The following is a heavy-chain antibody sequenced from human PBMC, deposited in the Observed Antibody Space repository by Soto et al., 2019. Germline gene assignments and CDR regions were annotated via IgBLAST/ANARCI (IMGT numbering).Heavy chain of an antibody. J-gene: IGHJ4*02. Sequence: QVQLQESGPGLVKPSQTLSLTCTVSGGSISSGGYYWSWIRQHPGKGLEWIGYIYYSGSTYYNTSHKSRVTISLDPSKNQFSLKLSAVTAADTAVYYCARVGRKDIAVYYFDYWGQGTLVTVSS. CDR2: IYYSGST. CDR1: GGSISSGGYY. CDR3: ARVGRKDIAVYYFDY. D-gene: IGHD5-12*01. V-gene: IGHV4-31*03.